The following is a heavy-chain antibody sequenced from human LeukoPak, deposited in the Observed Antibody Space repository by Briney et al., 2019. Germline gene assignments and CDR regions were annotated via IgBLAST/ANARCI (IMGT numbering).Heavy chain of an antibody. CDR2: IYYSGST. J-gene: IGHJ4*02. CDR3: ARGGGGSPVFGVVIAYFDY. CDR1: GGSISSYY. Sequence: SETLSLTCTVPGGSISSYYWSWIRQPPGKGLEWIGYIYYSGSTNYNPSLKSRVTISVDTSKNQFSLKLSSVTAADTAVYYCARGGGGSPVFGVVIAYFDYWGQGTLVTVSS. V-gene: IGHV4-59*01. D-gene: IGHD3-3*01.